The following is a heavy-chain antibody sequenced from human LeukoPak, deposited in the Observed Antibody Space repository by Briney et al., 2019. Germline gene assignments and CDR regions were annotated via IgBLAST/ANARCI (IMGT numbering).Heavy chain of an antibody. V-gene: IGHV3-49*04. CDR2: IRSSSYGGTT. CDR1: GFTFGDYA. CDR3: TRGLYYDSGGYLYYFDY. J-gene: IGHJ4*02. Sequence: PGGSLRLSCTASGFTFGDYAVSWVRQAPGKGLEWVTFIRSSSYGGTTEYAASVKGRFTISRDDSKSIAYLQMNSLKTEDTAVYYCTRGLYYDSGGYLYYFDYWGQGTLVTVSS. D-gene: IGHD3-22*01.